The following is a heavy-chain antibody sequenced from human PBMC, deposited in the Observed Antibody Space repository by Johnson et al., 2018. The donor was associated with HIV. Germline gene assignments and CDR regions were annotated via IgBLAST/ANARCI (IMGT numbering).Heavy chain of an antibody. V-gene: IGHV3-33*08. J-gene: IGHJ3*02. Sequence: QVQLVESGGGVVQPGRSLRLSCAASGFTFSNFGFHWVRQAPGKGLQWVAVIWYDGSNKYYADSVKGRFTISRDNSKNTLYLQMNSLRAEDTAVYYCARAWSLGAFDIWGQGTMVTVSS. CDR2: IWYDGSNK. CDR3: ARAWSLGAFDI. CDR1: GFTFSNFG. D-gene: IGHD2-15*01.